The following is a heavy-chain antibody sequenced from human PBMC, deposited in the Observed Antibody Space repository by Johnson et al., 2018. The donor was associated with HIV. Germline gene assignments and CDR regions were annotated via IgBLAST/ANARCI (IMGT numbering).Heavy chain of an antibody. CDR1: GFTFDDYA. Sequence: EVQLVESGGGVVQPGRSLRLSCAASGFTFDDYAMHWVRQAPGKGLEWVSGIYSGGSTYYADSVKGRFTISRDNSTNTLYLQMNSLRAEDTAVYYCARSLIAAADAFDIWGQGTMVTVSS. D-gene: IGHD6-13*01. CDR2: IYSGGST. V-gene: IGHV3-66*01. J-gene: IGHJ3*02. CDR3: ARSLIAAADAFDI.